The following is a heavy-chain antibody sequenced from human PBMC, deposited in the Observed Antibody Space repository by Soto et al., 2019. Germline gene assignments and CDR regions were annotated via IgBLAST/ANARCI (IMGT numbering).Heavy chain of an antibody. J-gene: IGHJ4*02. Sequence: GGSLRLSCAVPGGIFHGYGMHWVRQAPGKGLEWVAIIRFDGSNEEYADSVKGRFTISRDNSKSTLYLQMNTLGAEDTAVYYWGRGGFGGTVSGGYFDFGGGGPGVPVPS. V-gene: IGHV3-33*01. CDR1: GGIFHGYG. CDR3: GRGGFGGTVSGGYFDF. D-gene: IGHD3-16*01. CDR2: IRFDGSNE.